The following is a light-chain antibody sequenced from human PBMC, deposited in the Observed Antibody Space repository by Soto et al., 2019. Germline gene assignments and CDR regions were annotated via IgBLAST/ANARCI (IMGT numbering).Light chain of an antibody. J-gene: IGLJ1*01. CDR2: EVS. Sequence: QSALTQPPSASGSPGQSVTISCTGTSSDVGIYNYVSWYQQHPGKAPKLIIYEVSKRPSGVPDRFSGSKSGNTASLTVSGLQAEDEADYYCSSYAGKGNNYFFGSGTKVTV. CDR1: SSDVGIYNY. V-gene: IGLV2-8*01. CDR3: SSYAGKGNNYF.